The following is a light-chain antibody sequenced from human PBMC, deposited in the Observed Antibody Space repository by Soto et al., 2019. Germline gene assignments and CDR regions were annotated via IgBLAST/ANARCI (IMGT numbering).Light chain of an antibody. CDR2: DAS. V-gene: IGKV1-5*01. Sequence: DIQMTQSPSTLSASVGDRVTISCRASQSISSWLAWYQQKPGKAPKLLIYDASSLESGVPSRFSGSGSGTEFTLTIASLQPDDFAAYYCQQYGTSPLTFGGGTKVDI. J-gene: IGKJ4*01. CDR1: QSISSW. CDR3: QQYGTSPLT.